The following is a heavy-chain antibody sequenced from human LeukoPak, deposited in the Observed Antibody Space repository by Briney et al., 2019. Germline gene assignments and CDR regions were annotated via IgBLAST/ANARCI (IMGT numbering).Heavy chain of an antibody. CDR3: ARGRGVNPAASPYYYYGMDV. J-gene: IGHJ6*02. CDR2: ISSSGSTI. V-gene: IGHV3-11*01. CDR1: GFTFSDYY. Sequence: GGSLGLLCAASGFTFSDYYISWIRQAPGKGLEGVSYISSSGSTIYYAASVKGRFTISRDNAKNSLYLQMNSLRAEDTAVYYWARGRGVNPAASPYYYYGMDVWGQGTTVTVSS. D-gene: IGHD6-25*01.